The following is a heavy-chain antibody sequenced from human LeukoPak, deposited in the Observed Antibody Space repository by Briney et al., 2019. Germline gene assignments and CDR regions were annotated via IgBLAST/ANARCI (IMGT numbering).Heavy chain of an antibody. V-gene: IGHV1-2*02. D-gene: IGHD6-13*01. Sequence: GASVKVSCKASGYTFTCYYMHWVRQAPGQGLEWMGWINPNSGGTNYAQKFQGRVTMTRDTSISTAYMELSRLRSDDTAVYYCAGRSYSSSWYYYYGMDVWGQGTTVTVSS. CDR2: INPNSGGT. CDR3: AGRSYSSSWYYYYGMDV. CDR1: GYTFTCYY. J-gene: IGHJ6*02.